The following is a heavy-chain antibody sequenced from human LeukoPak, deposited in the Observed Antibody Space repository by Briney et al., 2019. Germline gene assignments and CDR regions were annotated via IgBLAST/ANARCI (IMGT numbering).Heavy chain of an antibody. CDR3: ARGVWGGWLGGLLPAGGDAFDI. CDR2: MNPNSGNT. J-gene: IGHJ3*02. D-gene: IGHD3-10*01. V-gene: IGHV1-8*03. Sequence: ASVKVSCKASGYTFTSYDINWVRQATGQGLEWMGWMNPNSGNTGYAQKFQGRVTITRNTSISTAYMELSSLRSEDTAVYYCARGVWGGWLGGLLPAGGDAFDIWGQGTMVTVSS. CDR1: GYTFTSYD.